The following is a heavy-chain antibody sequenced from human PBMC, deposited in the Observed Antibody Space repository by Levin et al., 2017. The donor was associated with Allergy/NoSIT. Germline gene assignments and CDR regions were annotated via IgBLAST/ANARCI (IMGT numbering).Heavy chain of an antibody. V-gene: IGHV4-39*07. D-gene: IGHD5-24*01. CDR1: GGSISSSSYY. J-gene: IGHJ2*01. Sequence: SETLSLTCTVSGGSISSSSYYWGWIRQPPGKGLEWIGSIYYSGSTYYNPSLKSRVTISVDTSKNQFSLKLSSVTAADTAVYYCAMTPEEMATIHRLSWYFDLWGRGTLVTVSS. CDR3: AMTPEEMATIHRLSWYFDL. CDR2: IYYSGST.